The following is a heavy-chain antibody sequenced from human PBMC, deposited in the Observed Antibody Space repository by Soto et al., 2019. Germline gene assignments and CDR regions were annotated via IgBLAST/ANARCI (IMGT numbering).Heavy chain of an antibody. CDR1: GFTFSSYA. CDR2: ISGSGGST. D-gene: IGHD4-17*01. V-gene: IGHV3-23*01. CDR3: AKDMRDSTVTYDY. J-gene: IGHJ4*02. Sequence: GGSLRLSCAASGFTFSSYAMSWVRQAPGKGLEWVSAISGSGGSTYYADSVKGRFTISRDNSKNALYLQMNSLRAEDTAVYYCAKDMRDSTVTYDYWGQGTLVTVSS.